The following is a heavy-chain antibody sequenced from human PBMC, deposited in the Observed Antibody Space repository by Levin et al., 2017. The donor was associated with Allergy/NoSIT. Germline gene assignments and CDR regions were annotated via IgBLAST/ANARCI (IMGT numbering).Heavy chain of an antibody. J-gene: IGHJ4*02. V-gene: IGHV3-30-3*01. D-gene: IGHD6-19*01. CDR2: ISYDGSNK. CDR3: ARDFRRVPRVAGTLFDY. Sequence: GESLKISCAASGFTFSSYAMHWVRQAPGKGLEWVAVISYDGSNKYYADSVKGRFTISRDNSKNTLYLQMNSLRAEDTAVYYCARDFRRVPRVAGTLFDYWGQGTLVTVSS. CDR1: GFTFSSYA.